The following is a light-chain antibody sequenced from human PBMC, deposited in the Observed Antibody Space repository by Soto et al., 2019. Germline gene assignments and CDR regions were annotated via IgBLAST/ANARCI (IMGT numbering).Light chain of an antibody. V-gene: IGKV3-20*01. CDR3: QQYGSSPSYT. Sequence: EIVLTQSPGTLSLSPGERATLSCRASQSVSSSSYLAWYQQKPGQAPRLLIYGASSRATGIPDRFSGSGSGTDFTLFISRLEPEDFAVYYCQQYGSSPSYTFGQGTKLEIK. CDR2: GAS. J-gene: IGKJ2*01. CDR1: QSVSSSSY.